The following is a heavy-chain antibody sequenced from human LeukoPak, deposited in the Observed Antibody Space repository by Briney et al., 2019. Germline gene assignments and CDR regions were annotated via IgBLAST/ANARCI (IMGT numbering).Heavy chain of an antibody. J-gene: IGHJ4*02. CDR2: IWYDGSNK. V-gene: IGHV3-33*06. D-gene: IGHD4-23*01. CDR3: AKAGFSVANFEF. Sequence: GGSLRLSCAASGFTFSSYGMHWVRQAPGKGLEWVAVIWYDGSNKYYADSVKGRFTISRDNSKDTMYLQMNSLRAEDTAVYYCAKAGFSVANFEFWGQGTLVTVSS. CDR1: GFTFSSYG.